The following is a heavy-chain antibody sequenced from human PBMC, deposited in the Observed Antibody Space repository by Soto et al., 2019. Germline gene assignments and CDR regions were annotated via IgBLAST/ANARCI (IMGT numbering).Heavy chain of an antibody. CDR3: AKDINVGAVAGLFDY. D-gene: IGHD6-19*01. J-gene: IGHJ4*02. Sequence: EVQLVESGGGLVQPGRSLRLSCAASGFTFDDYAMHWVRQAPGNGLEWVSGISWNSGSIGYADSVKGRFTISRDNAKNSLYLQMNSLRAEDTALYYCAKDINVGAVAGLFDYWGQRTLVTVSS. CDR2: ISWNSGSI. CDR1: GFTFDDYA. V-gene: IGHV3-9*01.